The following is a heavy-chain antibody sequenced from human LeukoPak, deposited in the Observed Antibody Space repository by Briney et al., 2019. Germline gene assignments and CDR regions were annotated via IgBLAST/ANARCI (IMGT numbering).Heavy chain of an antibody. CDR1: RFTFSSYD. Sequence: GGSLRLSCAASRFTFSSYDMNWVRQAPGKGLEWVSHISESGTTIYYVDSVKGRFTISRDNTKNSLYLQMNSLRAEDTAIYYCARDSQWRAFDIWGQGTMVTVSS. D-gene: IGHD6-19*01. CDR3: ARDSQWRAFDI. V-gene: IGHV3-48*03. J-gene: IGHJ3*02. CDR2: ISESGTTI.